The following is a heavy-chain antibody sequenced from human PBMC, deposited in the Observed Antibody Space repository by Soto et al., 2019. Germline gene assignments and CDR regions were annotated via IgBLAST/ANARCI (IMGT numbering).Heavy chain of an antibody. D-gene: IGHD2-15*01. Sequence: PSRTLSLTCAISGDSVSSNSAAWNLIRQSPSRGLEWLGRTYYRSKWYNDYSVSVKSRITINPDTSKNQFYLQLNSVTPEDTAVYYCERVDQWSLSYGMDFWVQGTTVTVS. CDR1: GDSVSSNSAA. V-gene: IGHV6-1*01. CDR2: TYYRSKWYN. J-gene: IGHJ6*01. CDR3: ERVDQWSLSYGMDF.